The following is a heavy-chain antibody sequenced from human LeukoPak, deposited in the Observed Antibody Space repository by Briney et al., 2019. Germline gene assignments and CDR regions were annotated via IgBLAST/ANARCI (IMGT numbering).Heavy chain of an antibody. J-gene: IGHJ6*03. CDR2: IYHSGST. CDR1: GGSISSSNW. D-gene: IGHD2-2*01. Sequence: SGTLSLTCAVSGGSISSSNWWSWVRQPPGKGLEWIGEIYHSGSTNYNPSLKSRVTMPVDTSKNQFSLKLSSVTAADTAVYYCARDLMVSVPADETYYYYMDVWGKGTTVTVSS. CDR3: ARDLMVSVPADETYYYYMDV. V-gene: IGHV4-4*02.